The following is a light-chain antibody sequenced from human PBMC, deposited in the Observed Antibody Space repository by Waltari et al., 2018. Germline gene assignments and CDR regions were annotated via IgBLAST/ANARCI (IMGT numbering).Light chain of an antibody. Sequence: SYELSQPRSVSVALGQTASITCGGNNIGSKNVHWYQQKPGQAPVMVIYEDSNRPSGVRERLSSSKAGNTATLTISIAQAGDEADYYCQVWDSIIFFGGGTKLTVL. CDR3: QVWDSIIF. CDR2: EDS. CDR1: NIGSKN. J-gene: IGLJ2*01. V-gene: IGLV3-9*01.